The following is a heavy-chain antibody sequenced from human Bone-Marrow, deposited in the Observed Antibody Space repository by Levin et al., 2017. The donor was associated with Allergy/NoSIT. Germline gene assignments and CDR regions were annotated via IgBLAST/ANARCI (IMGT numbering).Heavy chain of an antibody. CDR2: ISFDGSNK. Sequence: GGSLRLSCAAFGFTFSSYAMHWVRQAPGKGLEWVGVISFDGSNKYSTDSVRGRFTISRDNSKSTVSLQMNSLRVEDTAVYFCAKATNTRAVTTRLDAVDMCGQGTMVTVSS. V-gene: IGHV3-30-3*01. J-gene: IGHJ3*02. D-gene: IGHD4-17*01. CDR3: AKATNTRAVTTRLDAVDM. CDR1: GFTFSSYA.